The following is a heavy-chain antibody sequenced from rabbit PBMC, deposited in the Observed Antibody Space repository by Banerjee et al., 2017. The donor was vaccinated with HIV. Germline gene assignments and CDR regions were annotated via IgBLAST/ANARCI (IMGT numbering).Heavy chain of an antibody. D-gene: IGHD6-1*01. CDR3: ARGYAVYAGYGYAFYFNL. CDR1: GFTLSSSDW. CDR2: IDPSSGST. Sequence: QSLEESGGDLVKPGASLTLTCTASGFTLSSSDWICWVRQAPGKGLEWIAYIDPSSGSTWYASWVNGRFTISKTSSTTVTLQMTSLTAADTATYFCARGYAVYAGYGYAFYFNLWGPGTLVTVS. V-gene: IGHV1S40*01. J-gene: IGHJ4*01.